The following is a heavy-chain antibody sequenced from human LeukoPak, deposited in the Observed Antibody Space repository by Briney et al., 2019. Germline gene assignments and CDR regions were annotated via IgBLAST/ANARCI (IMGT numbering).Heavy chain of an antibody. V-gene: IGHV1-2*02. J-gene: IGHJ6*02. Sequence: ASVTVSCKASGYTFTGYYMHWVRQAPGQGLEWMGWINPNSGGTNYAQKFQGRVTMTRDTSISTAYMELSRLRSDDTAVYYCARGNHYEFRAGRYYYYGMDVWGQGTTVTVSS. D-gene: IGHD3-3*01. CDR2: INPNSGGT. CDR1: GYTFTGYY. CDR3: ARGNHYEFRAGRYYYYGMDV.